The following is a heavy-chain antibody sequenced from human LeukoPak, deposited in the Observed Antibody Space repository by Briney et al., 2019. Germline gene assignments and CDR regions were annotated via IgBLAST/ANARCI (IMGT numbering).Heavy chain of an antibody. CDR1: GFTFSSYG. CDR2: ISGSGDST. J-gene: IGHJ4*02. Sequence: GGTLRLSCAASGFTFSSYGMSWVRQAPGRGLEWVSAISGSGDSTYYADSVKGRFTISRDNSKNTLYLQMNSLRAEDTAVYYCARRAGAYSHPYDYWGQGTLVTVSS. CDR3: ARRAGAYSHPYDY. V-gene: IGHV3-23*01. D-gene: IGHD4/OR15-4a*01.